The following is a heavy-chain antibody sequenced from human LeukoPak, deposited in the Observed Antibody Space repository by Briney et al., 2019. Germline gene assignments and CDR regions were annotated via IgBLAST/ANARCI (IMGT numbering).Heavy chain of an antibody. CDR2: INLNSGGT. Sequence: ASVKVSCKASGYTFTGYYMHWVRQAPGQGLEWMGWINLNSGGTNYAQKFQGRVTMTRDTSISTAYMELSRLRSDDTAVYYCARGALEEEVDYWGQGTLVTVSS. CDR3: ARGALEEEVDY. CDR1: GYTFTGYY. J-gene: IGHJ4*02. V-gene: IGHV1-2*02.